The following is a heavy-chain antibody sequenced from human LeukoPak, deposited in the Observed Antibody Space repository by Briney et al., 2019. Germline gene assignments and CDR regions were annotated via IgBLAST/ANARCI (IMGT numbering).Heavy chain of an antibody. CDR2: ISGSGGST. CDR1: GFTFSTYA. V-gene: IGHV3-23*01. J-gene: IGHJ4*02. CDR3: ANVRYFDWYYFDY. D-gene: IGHD3-9*01. Sequence: GGSLRLSCAASGFTFSTYAMNWVRQAPGKGLDWVSGISGSGGSTYYADSVKGRFTISRDNSKNTLYLQMNSLRAEDTAVYYCANVRYFDWYYFDYWGQGALVSVSS.